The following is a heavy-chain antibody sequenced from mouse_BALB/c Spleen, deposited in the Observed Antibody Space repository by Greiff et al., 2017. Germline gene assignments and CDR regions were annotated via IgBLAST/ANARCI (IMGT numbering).Heavy chain of an antibody. CDR1: GYTFTSYT. V-gene: IGHV1-4*02. Sequence: VKLVESAAELARPGASVKMSCKASGYTFTSYTMHWVKQRPGQGLEWIGYINPSSGYTEYNQKFKDKTTLTADKSSSTAYMQLSSLTSEDSAVYYCARSWDGSFDYWGQGTTLTVSS. J-gene: IGHJ2*01. CDR3: ARSWDGSFDY. CDR2: INPSSGYT. D-gene: IGHD2-3*01.